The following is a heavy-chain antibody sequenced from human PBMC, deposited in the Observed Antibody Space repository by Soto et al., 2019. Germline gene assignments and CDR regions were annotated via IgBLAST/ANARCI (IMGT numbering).Heavy chain of an antibody. CDR3: AKGRSYYDYSGVDV. CDR2: IIDGGGST. J-gene: IGHJ6*02. CDR1: GFTFSSCA. V-gene: IGHV3-23*01. Sequence: EVQLLESGGGLVQPGGSLRLSCAASGFTFSSCAMGWVRLAPGKGLEWVSDIIDGGGSTYYADSEKGRFTISRDNSKSTLYLQMNSLRAEDTALYYCAKGRSYYDYSGVDVWGQGTTVTVSS.